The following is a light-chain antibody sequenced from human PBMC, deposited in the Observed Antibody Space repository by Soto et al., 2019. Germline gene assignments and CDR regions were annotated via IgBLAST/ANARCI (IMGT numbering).Light chain of an antibody. CDR1: SSDVGAYDY. J-gene: IGLJ1*01. CDR2: EVS. Sequence: QSALTQPASVSGSPGQSIAISCTGTSSDVGAYDYVSWYQQHPDKAPKLIIYEVSNRPSGVSHRFSASKYVNTATLTISGLQAEDEADYYCSSYTSSSTRVFGTETKVTVL. V-gene: IGLV2-14*03. CDR3: SSYTSSSTRV.